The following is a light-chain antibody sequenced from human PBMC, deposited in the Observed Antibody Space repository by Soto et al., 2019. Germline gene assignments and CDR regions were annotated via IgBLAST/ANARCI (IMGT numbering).Light chain of an antibody. V-gene: IGLV2-11*01. Sequence: QSALTQLRSVSGSPGQSVTISCTGTGSDVGGYDFVSWYQQHPGKAPELMIYDVTKRPSGVPDRFSGSKSGNTASLTISGLQADDEADYYCCSFAGTYTVVFGGGTKLTVL. J-gene: IGLJ2*01. CDR3: CSFAGTYTVV. CDR1: GSDVGGYDF. CDR2: DVT.